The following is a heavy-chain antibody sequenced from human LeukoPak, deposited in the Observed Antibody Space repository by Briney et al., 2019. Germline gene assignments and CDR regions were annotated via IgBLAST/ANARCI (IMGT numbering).Heavy chain of an antibody. Sequence: GGSLRLSCAASGFTFSSYEMNWVRQAPGKGLEWVSYISSSGSTIYYADSVKGRFTISRDNAKNSLYLQMNSLRAEDTAVYYCARPLAAALRDASDIWGQGTMVTVSS. J-gene: IGHJ3*02. CDR2: ISSSGSTI. D-gene: IGHD6-25*01. CDR1: GFTFSSYE. CDR3: ARPLAAALRDASDI. V-gene: IGHV3-48*03.